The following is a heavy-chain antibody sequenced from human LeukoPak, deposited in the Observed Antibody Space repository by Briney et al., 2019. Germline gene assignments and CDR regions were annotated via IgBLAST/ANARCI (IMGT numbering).Heavy chain of an antibody. CDR1: GFTFSNYA. V-gene: IGHV3-23*01. D-gene: IGHD3-10*01. CDR3: AKRDGSGSQGRYFDY. Sequence: PGGSLRLSCAASGFTFSNYAMSWVRQAPGKGLEWVSTIGVSRGDTYYADSVKGRFTISRDTSKSTLYLQMDSLRAEDTALYYCAKRDGSGSQGRYFDYWGQGTLVTVSS. J-gene: IGHJ4*02. CDR2: IGVSRGDT.